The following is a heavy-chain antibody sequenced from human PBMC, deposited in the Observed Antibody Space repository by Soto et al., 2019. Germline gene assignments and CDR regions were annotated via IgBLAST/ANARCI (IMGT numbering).Heavy chain of an antibody. J-gene: IGHJ4*02. CDR3: AKGEWLSIILIDY. D-gene: IGHD3-3*01. V-gene: IGHV3-23*01. Sequence: EVQLLESGGGLVQPGGSLRLSCAASGFTFSSYAMSWVRQAPGKGLEWVSAISGSGGSTYYADSVKGRFTISRDNSKNTLYLQMNSLRADDTAVYYCAKGEWLSIILIDYGGQGTLVTVSS. CDR2: ISGSGGST. CDR1: GFTFSSYA.